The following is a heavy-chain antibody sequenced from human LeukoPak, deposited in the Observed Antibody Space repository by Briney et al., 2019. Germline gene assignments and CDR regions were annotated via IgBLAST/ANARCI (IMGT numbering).Heavy chain of an antibody. V-gene: IGHV3-48*02. J-gene: IGHJ4*02. CDR1: GFTFNLYS. D-gene: IGHD6-25*01. Sequence: GGSLRLSCAASGFTFNLYSMNWVRQAPGKGLEWVSYISSSSSTIYYADSVKGRFTISRDNAKNSLYLQMNSLRDEDTAVYYCARDLSATYYFDFWGQGTPVTVSS. CDR2: ISSSSSTI. CDR3: ARDLSATYYFDF.